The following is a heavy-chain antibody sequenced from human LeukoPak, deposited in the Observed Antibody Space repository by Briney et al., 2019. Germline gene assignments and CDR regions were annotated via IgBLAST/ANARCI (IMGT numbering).Heavy chain of an antibody. Sequence: PSESLSLTCTVSGGSISSYYWSWIRQPAGKGLESIGHISTSGSTNYNPSLKSRVTMSVDTSKNQFSLKLSSVTAADTAVYYCARVRYSDSSVLTRKRSYYFDYWGQGTLVTVSS. CDR1: GGSISSYY. V-gene: IGHV4-4*07. D-gene: IGHD3-22*01. CDR3: ARVRYSDSSVLTRKRSYYFDY. CDR2: ISTSGST. J-gene: IGHJ4*02.